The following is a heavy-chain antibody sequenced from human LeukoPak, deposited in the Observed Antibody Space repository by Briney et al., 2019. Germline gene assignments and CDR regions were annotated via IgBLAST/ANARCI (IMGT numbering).Heavy chain of an antibody. CDR1: GGSISSYY. D-gene: IGHD1-20*01. CDR3: ARGVGNWNRDY. Sequence: ASETLSLTCTVSGGSISSYYWSWIRQPPGKGLEWIGYIYYSGSPNYNPSLKSRVTISVDTSKNQFSLKLSSVTAADTAVYYCARGVGNWNRDYWGQGTLVTVSS. J-gene: IGHJ4*02. V-gene: IGHV4-59*01. CDR2: IYYSGSP.